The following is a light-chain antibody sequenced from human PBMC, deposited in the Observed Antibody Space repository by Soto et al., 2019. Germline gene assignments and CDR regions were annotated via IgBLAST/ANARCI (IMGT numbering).Light chain of an antibody. V-gene: IGKV3-20*01. CDR3: QQYGSSTWT. J-gene: IGKJ1*01. Sequence: EIVLTQSPGTLSLSPGERATLSCRASQSVSSSYLAWYQQKPGQAPRLLIYGASIRATGIPDRFSGSGSGTDFTLTISRLEPEEFAVYCCQQYGSSTWTFGQGTKVEIK. CDR1: QSVSSSY. CDR2: GAS.